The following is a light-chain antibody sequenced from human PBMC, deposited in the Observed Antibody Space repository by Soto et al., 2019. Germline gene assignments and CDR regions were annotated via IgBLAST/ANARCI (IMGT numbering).Light chain of an antibody. CDR2: EVS. J-gene: IGLJ2*01. V-gene: IGLV2-23*02. CDR1: SSDVGSYNL. Sequence: QSALTQPASVSGSSRQSITISCTGTSSDVGSYNLVSWYQQHPGKAPKLMIYEVSKRPSGVSNRFSGSKSGNTASLTISGLQAEDEADYYCCSYAGSPYVVFGGGTKLTVL. CDR3: CSYAGSPYVV.